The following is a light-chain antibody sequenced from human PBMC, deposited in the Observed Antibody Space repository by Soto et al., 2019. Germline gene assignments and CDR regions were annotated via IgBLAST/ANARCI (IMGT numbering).Light chain of an antibody. V-gene: IGKV1-8*01. J-gene: IGKJ2*01. Sequence: IRMTQSPSSISSSTGDRVTITCRASQGISSFLAWYQQKPGKAPKLLIYDAATLQTGAPSRFSASGSGTDFTLTISSLQSEDFATYFCQQYWSYPYTFGQGTKLEI. CDR3: QQYWSYPYT. CDR2: DAA. CDR1: QGISSF.